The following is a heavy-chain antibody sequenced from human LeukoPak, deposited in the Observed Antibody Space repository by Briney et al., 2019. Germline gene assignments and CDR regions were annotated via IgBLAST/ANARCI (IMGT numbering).Heavy chain of an antibody. Sequence: PGGSLRLSCATSGLTFSDFAITWVRQAPGKGLECIGFIRSRANGGTSEFVASVKGRFTFSRDDSQSIAYLQMNSLKTEDTAIYFCTYDTSGYNYYFDHWGQGTLVTVSS. J-gene: IGHJ4*02. CDR2: IRSRANGGTS. D-gene: IGHD3-22*01. CDR1: GLTFSDFA. CDR3: TYDTSGYNYYFDH. V-gene: IGHV3-49*04.